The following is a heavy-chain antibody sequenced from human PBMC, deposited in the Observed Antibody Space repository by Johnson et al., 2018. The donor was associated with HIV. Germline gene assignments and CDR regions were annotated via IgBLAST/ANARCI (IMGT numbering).Heavy chain of an antibody. Sequence: VQLVESGGGVVQPGRSLRLSCAASGFTFSSYGMHWVRQTPGKGLEWVGRITSKTDGGTTDYAAPVQGRFPISRDDSKNTLYLQMNSLKTEDTAVYYCTTDDAPSYGDYGEAFDIWGQGTMVTVSS. V-gene: IGHV3-15*01. J-gene: IGHJ3*02. CDR1: GFTFSSYG. D-gene: IGHD4-17*01. CDR3: TTDDAPSYGDYGEAFDI. CDR2: ITSKTDGGTT.